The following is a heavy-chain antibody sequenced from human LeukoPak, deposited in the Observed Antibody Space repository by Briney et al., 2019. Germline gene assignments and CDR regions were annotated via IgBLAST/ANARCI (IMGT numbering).Heavy chain of an antibody. D-gene: IGHD3-22*01. Sequence: ASVKVPCKAPGYTFTTYYMHWVRQAPGQGLEWMGIINPSGGSTTYAQKFQGRVTMTRDTSTSTVYMELSSLRSEDTAVYYCASPSSYYYDSSDSRAFDIWGQGTMVTVSS. CDR2: INPSGGST. CDR1: GYTFTTYY. J-gene: IGHJ3*02. CDR3: ASPSSYYYDSSDSRAFDI. V-gene: IGHV1-46*03.